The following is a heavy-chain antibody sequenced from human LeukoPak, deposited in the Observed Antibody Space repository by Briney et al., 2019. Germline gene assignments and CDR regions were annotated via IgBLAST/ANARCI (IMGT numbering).Heavy chain of an antibody. J-gene: IGHJ4*02. CDR1: GFTFSSYE. CDR2: ISSSGGTI. D-gene: IGHD3-3*01. V-gene: IGHV3-48*03. Sequence: GGSLRLSCSASGFTFSSYEMNWVRQAPGKGLEWVSYISSSGGTIYYADSVKGRFTISRDNAKNSLYLQMNSLRAEDTAVYYCARATLRFLEWLLYYFDYWGQGTLVTVSS. CDR3: ARATLRFLEWLLYYFDY.